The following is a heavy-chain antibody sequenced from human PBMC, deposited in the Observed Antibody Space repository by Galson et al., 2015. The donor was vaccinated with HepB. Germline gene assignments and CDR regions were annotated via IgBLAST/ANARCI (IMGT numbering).Heavy chain of an antibody. CDR2: IDWDDDK. Sequence: PALVKPTQTLTLTCTFSGFSLSTSGMCVSWIRQPPGKALEWLARIDWDDDKYYSTSLKTRLTISKDTSKNQVVLTMTNMDPVDTATYYCARIWRHGGRGVTIDYWGQGTLVTVSS. V-gene: IGHV2-70*11. J-gene: IGHJ4*02. CDR1: GFSLSTSGMC. D-gene: IGHD3-10*01. CDR3: ARIWRHGGRGVTIDY.